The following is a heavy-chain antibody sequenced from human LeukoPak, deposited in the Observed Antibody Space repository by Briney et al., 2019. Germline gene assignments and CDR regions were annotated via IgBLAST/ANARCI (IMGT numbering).Heavy chain of an antibody. CDR1: DGSVGRGSYY. CDR2: IFYTGST. J-gene: IGHJ6*02. CDR3: ARDTNGVDV. Sequence: SETLSLTCTVSDGSVGRGSYYWSWIRQSPGKGLEWIGHIFYTGSTNYSPSLKSRVTISIDTSKNQFSLKLSSVTAADTAVYYCARDTNGVDVWGQGTTVTVSS. D-gene: IGHD1-1*01. V-gene: IGHV4-61*01.